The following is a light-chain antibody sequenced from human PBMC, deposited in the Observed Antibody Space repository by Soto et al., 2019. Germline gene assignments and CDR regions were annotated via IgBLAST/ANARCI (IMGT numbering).Light chain of an antibody. Sequence: QSVLTQPPSASGSAGQSVTISCTGTSSDVGGYNYVSWYQQYPGKAPKLMIYDVTKRPSGVPDRFSGSRSGNTASLTVSGLQSDDEADYYCSSYAGRNNYVFGTGTKLTVL. J-gene: IGLJ1*01. V-gene: IGLV2-8*01. CDR2: DVT. CDR3: SSYAGRNNYV. CDR1: SSDVGGYNY.